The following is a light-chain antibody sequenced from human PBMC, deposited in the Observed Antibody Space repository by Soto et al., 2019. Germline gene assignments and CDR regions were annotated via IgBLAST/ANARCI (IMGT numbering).Light chain of an antibody. CDR3: CSYANSSNV. J-gene: IGLJ1*01. CDR1: SSDVGSYNL. Sequence: QSALTQPASVSGSPGQSITISCTGTSSDVGSYNLVSWYQQHPGKAPKLMIYEGSKRPSGVSNRFSGSKSGNTASLTISGLQAEDEADYYCCSYANSSNVFGTGTMVTVL. V-gene: IGLV2-23*03. CDR2: EGS.